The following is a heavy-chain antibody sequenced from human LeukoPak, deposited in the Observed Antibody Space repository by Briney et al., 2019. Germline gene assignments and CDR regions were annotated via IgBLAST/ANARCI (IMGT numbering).Heavy chain of an antibody. CDR3: ARQREMTTIFSALGY. CDR2: ISSSGSSI. J-gene: IGHJ4*02. CDR1: GFTFSSYE. D-gene: IGHD5-24*01. V-gene: IGHV3-48*03. Sequence: GGSLRLSCAASGFTFSSYEMNWVRQAPGKGLEWVSYISSSGSSIYYADSVKGRFTISRDNAKNSLYLQMNSLRAEDTAVYYCARQREMTTIFSALGYWGQGTLVTVSS.